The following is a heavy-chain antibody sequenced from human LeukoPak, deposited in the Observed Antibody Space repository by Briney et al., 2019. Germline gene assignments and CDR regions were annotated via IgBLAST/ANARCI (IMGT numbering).Heavy chain of an antibody. Sequence: GASVKVSCKASGYTFTSYDINWVRQATGQGLEWMGWMNPNSGNTGYAQKFQGRVTMTRNTSISTAYMELSSLRSEDTAVYYCAREGYSSSWYDNWFDPWGQGTLVTVSS. J-gene: IGHJ5*02. CDR2: MNPNSGNT. CDR1: GYTFTSYD. D-gene: IGHD6-13*01. V-gene: IGHV1-8*01. CDR3: AREGYSSSWYDNWFDP.